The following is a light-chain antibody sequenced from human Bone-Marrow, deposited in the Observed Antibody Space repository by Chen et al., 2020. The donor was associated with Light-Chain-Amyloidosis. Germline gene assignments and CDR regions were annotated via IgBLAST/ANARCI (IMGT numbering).Light chain of an antibody. CDR3: TSQAGSNNVL. CDR1: SSDVGTYNY. J-gene: IGLJ2*01. CDR2: EVS. V-gene: IGLV2-8*01. Sequence: QSAMTQPPSASGSPGQSVTISCTGTSSDVGTYNYVSWYQQNPGKAPKLMIYEVSKRPAGVPDRVSGYKAGNTASLTVSGLEAEDEADYYCTSQAGSNNVLFGGGTKLTVL.